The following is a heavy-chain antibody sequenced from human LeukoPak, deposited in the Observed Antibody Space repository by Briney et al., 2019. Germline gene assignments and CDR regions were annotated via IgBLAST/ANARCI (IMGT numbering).Heavy chain of an antibody. CDR1: GFTFSSYD. CDR3: AKGGGTQPFEY. V-gene: IGHV3-23*01. D-gene: IGHD3-16*01. CDR2: ISGTGDRT. Sequence: PGGSLRLSCAASGFTFSSYDLSWVRQAPGKGLEWVSTISGTGDRTYYAGSVKGRFPISRDNSKNTLYLHMNSLRAEDTAVYYCAKGGGTQPFEYWGQGTLVTVSS. J-gene: IGHJ4*02.